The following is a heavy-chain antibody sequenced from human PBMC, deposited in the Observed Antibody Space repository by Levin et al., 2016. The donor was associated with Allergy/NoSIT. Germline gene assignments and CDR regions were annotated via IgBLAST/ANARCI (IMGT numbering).Heavy chain of an antibody. CDR1: GFTFSSYW. CDR3: ARERGSSSLLDY. D-gene: IGHD6-6*01. Sequence: GESLKISCAASGFTFSSYWMSWVRQAPGKGLEWVANIKQDGSEKYYVDSVKGRFTISRDNAKNSLYLQMNSLRAEDTAVYYCARERGSSSLLDYWGQGTLVTVSS. V-gene: IGHV3-7*03. J-gene: IGHJ4*02. CDR2: IKQDGSEK.